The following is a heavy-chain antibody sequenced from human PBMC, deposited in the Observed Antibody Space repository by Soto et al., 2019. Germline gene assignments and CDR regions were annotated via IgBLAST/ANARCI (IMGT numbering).Heavy chain of an antibody. Sequence: EVQLVESGGGLVQPGRSLRLSCAASGFTFDDYTMHWVRQAPGKGLEWVSGISWNSGSIGYADSVKGRFTISRDNAKNSLYLQMDSPRAEDTALYYCAKDKLSGGSCYYDYWGQGSLVTVSS. CDR1: GFTFDDYT. CDR2: ISWNSGSI. CDR3: AKDKLSGGSCYYDY. D-gene: IGHD2-15*01. J-gene: IGHJ4*02. V-gene: IGHV3-9*01.